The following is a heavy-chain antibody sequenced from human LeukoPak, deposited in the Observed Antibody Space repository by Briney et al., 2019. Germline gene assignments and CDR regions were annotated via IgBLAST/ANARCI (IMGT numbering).Heavy chain of an antibody. V-gene: IGHV1-2*02. Sequence: ASVKVSCKASGYTFTGYYMHWVRQAPGQGLEWMGWINPNSGGTNYAQKFQGRVTMTRDTSISTAYMGLSRLRSDDTAVYYCALIAAAGTPPFAAEFDPWGQGTLVTVSS. D-gene: IGHD6-13*01. CDR1: GYTFTGYY. CDR2: INPNSGGT. CDR3: ALIAAAGTPPFAAEFDP. J-gene: IGHJ5*02.